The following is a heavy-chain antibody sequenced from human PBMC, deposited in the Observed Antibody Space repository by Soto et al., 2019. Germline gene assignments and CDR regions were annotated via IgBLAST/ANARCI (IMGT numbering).Heavy chain of an antibody. CDR1: GFSFSSYA. CDR2: ISSYGGST. V-gene: IGHV3-64D*06. Sequence: GGSLRLSCSASGFSFSSYAMYWVRQAPGKGLEYISAISSYGGSTYYADSMKGRFTISRDNSGNTLYLQMSRLRTEDTAVYYCVKGGYSFGLTYYYFDYWGQGTLVTVSS. J-gene: IGHJ4*02. D-gene: IGHD5-18*01. CDR3: VKGGYSFGLTYYYFDY.